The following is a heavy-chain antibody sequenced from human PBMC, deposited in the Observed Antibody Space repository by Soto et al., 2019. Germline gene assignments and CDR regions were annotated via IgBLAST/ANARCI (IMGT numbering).Heavy chain of an antibody. Sequence: RASVKVSCKTSGYAFAAFFIHWIRQAPGQGLEWMGWINPTSGATVSAQKFQDRVTMTRDTSISTAYMELRGLKSDDTAVYYCTRDPDYGDYWGYFFDYWGQGTPVTVSS. CDR2: INPTSGAT. CDR1: GYAFAAFF. CDR3: TRDPDYGDYWGYFFDY. D-gene: IGHD4-17*01. J-gene: IGHJ4*02. V-gene: IGHV1-2*02.